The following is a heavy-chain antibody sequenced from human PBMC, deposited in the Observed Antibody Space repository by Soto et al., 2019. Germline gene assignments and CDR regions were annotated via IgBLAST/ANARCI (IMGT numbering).Heavy chain of an antibody. CDR1: GFTFSSYN. J-gene: IGHJ4*02. D-gene: IGHD2-15*01. V-gene: IGHV3-64*02. CDR3: ARARCSSGQCYYFDY. Sequence: EVQLVESGEGLVQPGGSLRLSCAASGFTFSSYNIHWIRQAPGKGLEFVSAISRSGDRTYSADSVKGRYTITRDNSKNTVWLQMGSLRAEDMAVYYCARARCSSGQCYYFDYWGRGAPVSVSS. CDR2: ISRSGDRT.